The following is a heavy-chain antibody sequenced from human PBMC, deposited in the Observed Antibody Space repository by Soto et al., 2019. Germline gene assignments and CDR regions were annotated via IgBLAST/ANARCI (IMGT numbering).Heavy chain of an antibody. CDR3: ARDSSPYYDFWSGFYTYFDY. V-gene: IGHV3-74*01. J-gene: IGHJ4*02. D-gene: IGHD3-3*01. CDR2: INSDGIST. Sequence: PGGSLRLSCAVSGFTFSSHWMHWVRQAPGKGLVWVSRINSDGISTNYADSVKGRFTISRDNAKKTLYLQMNSLRADDTAVYYCARDSSPYYDFWSGFYTYFDYWGQGA. CDR1: GFTFSSHW.